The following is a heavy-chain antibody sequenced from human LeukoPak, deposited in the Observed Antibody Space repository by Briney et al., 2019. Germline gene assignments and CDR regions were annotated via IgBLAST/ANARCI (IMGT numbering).Heavy chain of an antibody. CDR3: ARSSGGWYFSYYYYYMDV. CDR1: GGSISSYY. V-gene: IGHV4-59*01. CDR2: IYYSGST. Sequence: PSETLSLTCTVSGGSISSYYWSWIRQPPGKGLEWIGYIYYSGSTNYNPSLKSRVTISVDTSKNQFSLKLSSVTAADTAVYYCARSSGGWYFSYYYYYMDVWGKGTTVTISS. J-gene: IGHJ6*03. D-gene: IGHD6-19*01.